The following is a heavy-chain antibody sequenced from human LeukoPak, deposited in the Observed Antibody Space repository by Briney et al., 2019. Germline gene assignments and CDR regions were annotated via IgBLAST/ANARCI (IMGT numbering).Heavy chain of an antibody. V-gene: IGHV4-38-2*02. J-gene: IGHJ6*03. CDR2: IYHSGST. CDR1: GYSISSGYY. D-gene: IGHD1-14*01. CDR3: ARKVWYMDV. Sequence: SETLSLTCTVSGYSISSGYYWGWIRQPPGQGLEWIGSIYHSGSTYYNPSLKSRVTISVDTSKNQFSLKLSSVTAADTAVYYCARKVWYMDVWGKGTTVTVSS.